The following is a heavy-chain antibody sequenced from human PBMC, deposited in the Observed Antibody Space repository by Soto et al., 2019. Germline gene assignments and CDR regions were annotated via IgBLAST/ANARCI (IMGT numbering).Heavy chain of an antibody. CDR2: IVVGSGNT. J-gene: IGHJ6*02. Sequence: ASVKVSCKASGFTFTSSAMQWVRQARGQRLEWIGWIVVGSGNTNYAQKFQERVTITRDMSTSTAYMELSSLRSEDTAVYYCAAGEAYCTNGVCFSYYGMDVWGQGTTVTVSS. CDR3: AAGEAYCTNGVCFSYYGMDV. D-gene: IGHD2-8*01. V-gene: IGHV1-58*02. CDR1: GFTFTSSA.